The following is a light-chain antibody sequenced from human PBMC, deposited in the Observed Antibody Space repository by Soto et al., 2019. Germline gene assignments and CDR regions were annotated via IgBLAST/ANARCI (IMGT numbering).Light chain of an antibody. CDR1: SSNIGAGYD. Sequence: QSVLTQPPSVSGAPGQRVTISCTGSSSNIGAGYDVHWYQQLPGTAPKLLIYGNSNRPSGVPDRFSGSKSGTSASLAITGLQAEDEADYYCQSYDSSLSGWDVVFGGGTEVTVL. J-gene: IGLJ2*01. CDR3: QSYDSSLSGWDVV. CDR2: GNS. V-gene: IGLV1-40*01.